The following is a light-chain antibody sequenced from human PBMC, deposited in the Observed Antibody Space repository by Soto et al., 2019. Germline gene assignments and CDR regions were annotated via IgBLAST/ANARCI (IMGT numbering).Light chain of an antibody. CDR2: DAS. Sequence: EIVITQSPSTLSVYPGERATLSCRASQSVSSNLAWYQQKPGQAPRLLIYDASNRATGIPDRFSGSESGTDFTLTISRLEPEDFVVYYCQQYGSSPFTFGQGTLLEIK. J-gene: IGKJ5*01. CDR1: QSVSSN. CDR3: QQYGSSPFT. V-gene: IGKV3-20*01.